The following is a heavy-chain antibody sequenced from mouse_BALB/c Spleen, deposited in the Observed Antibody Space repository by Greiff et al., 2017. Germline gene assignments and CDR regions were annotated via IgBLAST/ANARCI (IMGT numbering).Heavy chain of an antibody. CDR2: ISDGGSYT. Sequence: EVKLMESGGGLVKPGGSLKLSCAASGFTFSDYYMYWVRQTPEKRLEWVATISDGGSYTYYPDSVKGRFTISRDNAKNNLYLQMSSLKSEDTAMYYCASYSRAWFAYWGQGTLVTVSA. V-gene: IGHV5-4*02. CDR3: ASYSRAWFAY. J-gene: IGHJ3*01. D-gene: IGHD2-12*01. CDR1: GFTFSDYY.